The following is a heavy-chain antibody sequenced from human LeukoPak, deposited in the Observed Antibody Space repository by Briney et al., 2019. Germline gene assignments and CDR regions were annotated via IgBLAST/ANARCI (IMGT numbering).Heavy chain of an antibody. D-gene: IGHD5-12*01. CDR2: ISYDGSNK. CDR3: AKAPDSGYDSYFDY. J-gene: IGHJ4*02. V-gene: IGHV3-30*18. CDR1: GFTFSSYG. Sequence: GRPLRLSCAASGFTFSSYGMHWVRQAPGKGLEWVAVISYDGSNKYYADSVKGRFTISRDNSKNTLYLQMNSLRAEDTAVYYCAKAPDSGYDSYFDYWGQGTLVTVSS.